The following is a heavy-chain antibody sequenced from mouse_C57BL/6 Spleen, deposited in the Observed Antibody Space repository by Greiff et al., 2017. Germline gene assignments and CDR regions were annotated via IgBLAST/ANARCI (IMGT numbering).Heavy chain of an antibody. CDR1: GYSITSGYY. CDR3: ARDLRRAY. Sequence: DVKLQESGPGLVKPSQSLSLTCSVTGYSITSGYYWNWIRQFPGNKLEWMGYISYDGSNNYNPSLKNRISITRDTSKNQFFLKLHSVTTEDTATYYWARDLRRAYWGQGTLVTVSA. D-gene: IGHD2-12*01. CDR2: ISYDGSN. J-gene: IGHJ3*01. V-gene: IGHV3-6*01.